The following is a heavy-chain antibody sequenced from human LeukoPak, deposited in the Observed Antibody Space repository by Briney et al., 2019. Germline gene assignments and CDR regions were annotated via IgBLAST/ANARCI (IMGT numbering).Heavy chain of an antibody. D-gene: IGHD1-26*01. Sequence: PGGSLRLSCAASGFPFDGYAMHWVRQAPGKGLEGVSGISWNSGSLGYADSVKGRFTISRDNAKNSLYLQMNSLRAEDSALYCSAKMGAGLDYWGQGTLVTVSS. CDR2: ISWNSGSL. J-gene: IGHJ4*02. CDR3: AKMGAGLDY. CDR1: GFPFDGYA. V-gene: IGHV3-9*01.